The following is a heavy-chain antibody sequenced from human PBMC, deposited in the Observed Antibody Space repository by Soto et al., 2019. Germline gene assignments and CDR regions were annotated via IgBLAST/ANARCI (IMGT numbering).Heavy chain of an antibody. CDR2: VNIHSGDT. V-gene: IGHV1-18*01. CDR1: GYIFTDYG. Sequence: QVQLVQSGAEVKKPGASVKVSCKASGYIFTDYGISWVRQAPGQGLEWMGWVNIHSGDTNHAQNLQGRVTMTTDRAPGTASRELRSLRLDDTAVYYCARERGGSSYGDSWGQGTLGTVSS. J-gene: IGHJ4*02. CDR3: ARERGGSSYGDS. D-gene: IGHD5-18*01.